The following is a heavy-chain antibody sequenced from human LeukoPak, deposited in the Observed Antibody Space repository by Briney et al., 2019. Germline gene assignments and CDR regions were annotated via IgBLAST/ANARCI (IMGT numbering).Heavy chain of an antibody. CDR3: ARVNYYDSSGYRQQVFDY. V-gene: IGHV1-69*06. D-gene: IGHD3-22*01. CDR2: IIPIFGTA. CDR1: GGTFSSYA. J-gene: IGHJ4*02. Sequence: ASVKVSCKASGGTFSSYAISWVRQAPGQGLEWMGGIIPIFGTANYAQKFQGRVTITADKSTSTAYMELSSLRSEDTAVYYCARVNYYDSSGYRQQVFDYWGQGTLVTVSS.